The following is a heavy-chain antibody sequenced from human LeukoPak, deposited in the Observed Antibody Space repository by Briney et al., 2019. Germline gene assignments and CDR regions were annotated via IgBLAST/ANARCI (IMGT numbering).Heavy chain of an antibody. CDR2: IYYSGST. V-gene: IGHV4-39*07. Sequence: SETLSLTCTVSGGSISSSSYYWGWIRQPPGKGLEWIGSIYYSGSTYYNPSLKSRVTISVDTSKNQFSLKLSSVTAADTAVYYCARVDGGYSYGFDYWGQGTLVTVSS. CDR3: ARVDGGYSYGFDY. J-gene: IGHJ4*02. D-gene: IGHD5-18*01. CDR1: GGSISSSSYY.